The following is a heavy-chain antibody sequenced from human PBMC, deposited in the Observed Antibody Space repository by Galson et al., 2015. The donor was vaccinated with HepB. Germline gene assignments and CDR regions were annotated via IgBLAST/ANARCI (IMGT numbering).Heavy chain of an antibody. CDR2: IYYSGST. Sequence: ETLSLTCTVSGGSISSSSYYWGWIRQPPGKGLEWIGSIYYSGSTYYNPSLKSRVTISVDTSKNQFSLKLSSVTAADTAVYYCARTAVTTKRGFDYWGQGTLVTVSS. J-gene: IGHJ4*02. CDR1: GGSISSSSYY. D-gene: IGHD4-17*01. V-gene: IGHV4-39*07. CDR3: ARTAVTTKRGFDY.